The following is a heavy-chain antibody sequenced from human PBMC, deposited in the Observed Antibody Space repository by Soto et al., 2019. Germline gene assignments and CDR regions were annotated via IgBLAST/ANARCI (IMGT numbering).Heavy chain of an antibody. V-gene: IGHV3-23*01. CDR1: GFVFTNYA. CDR3: AHPRGYGVFDAVDI. D-gene: IGHD4-17*01. Sequence: PVGSLRLSCATSGFVFTNYAMNWVRQAPGKGLEWVSAITSSGESAFYAESVRGRFTISRDNSLNTLYLQMRSLRPEDTAVYYCAHPRGYGVFDAVDIWGQGIMVTV. J-gene: IGHJ3*02. CDR2: ITSSGESA.